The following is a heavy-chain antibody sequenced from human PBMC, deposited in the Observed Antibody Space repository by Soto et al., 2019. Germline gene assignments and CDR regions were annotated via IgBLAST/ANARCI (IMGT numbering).Heavy chain of an antibody. D-gene: IGHD2-2*01. CDR3: AGGYIFYIVVVPAAPNWFDP. CDR1: GGSISSSSYY. J-gene: IGHJ5*02. V-gene: IGHV4-39*01. Sequence: QLQLQESGPGLVKPSETLSLTCTVSGGSISSSSYYWGWIRQPPGKGLEWIGSIYYSGSTYYNPSLKSRVTISVDTSKNQYSLKLSSVTAADTAVYYCAGGYIFYIVVVPAAPNWFDPWGQGTLVTVSS. CDR2: IYYSGST.